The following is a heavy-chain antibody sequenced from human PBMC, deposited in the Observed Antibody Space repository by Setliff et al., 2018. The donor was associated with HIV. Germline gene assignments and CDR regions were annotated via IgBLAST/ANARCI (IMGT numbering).Heavy chain of an antibody. CDR3: ARGPPGSSIGWYVGY. V-gene: IGHV6-1*01. CDR1: GDSVSSNTAA. D-gene: IGHD6-19*01. J-gene: IGHJ4*02. Sequence: SQTLSLTCAISGDSVSSNTAAWNWIRQSPSRGLEWLGRTYYRSKWSNDYAVSVKSRITINPDTSKNQFSLRLSSVIAADTAVYYCARGPPGSSIGWYVGYWGQGTLVTVSS. CDR2: TYYRSKWSN.